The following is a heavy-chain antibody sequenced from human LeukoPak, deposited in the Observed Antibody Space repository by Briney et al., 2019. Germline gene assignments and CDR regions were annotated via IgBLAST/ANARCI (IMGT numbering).Heavy chain of an antibody. J-gene: IGHJ4*02. CDR2: INHSGST. CDR1: GGSFSGYY. Sequence: SETLSLTCAVSGGSFSGYYWSWIRQPPGKGLEWIGEINHSGSTNYNPSLKSRVTISVDTSKNQFSLKLSSVTAADTAVYYCARKRPRSGFGELSFTDYWGQGTLVTVSS. V-gene: IGHV4-34*01. D-gene: IGHD3-10*01. CDR3: ARKRPRSGFGELSFTDY.